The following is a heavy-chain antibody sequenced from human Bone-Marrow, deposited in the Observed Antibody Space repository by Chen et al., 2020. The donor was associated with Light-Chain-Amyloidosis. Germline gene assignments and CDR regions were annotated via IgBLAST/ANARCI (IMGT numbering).Heavy chain of an antibody. Sequence: VQLVESGGGLVQPGGSLRLSCVGSGSTFTNNAMTWVRQAPGKGLEWVSVARGGDGPTYYADSVRGRFTIYRDNSKNTLYLQMNSLRAEDTAVYYCAKDRCTSISCSDFDYWGQGTLVTVSS. J-gene: IGHJ4*02. CDR3: AKDRCTSISCSDFDY. D-gene: IGHD2-2*01. CDR1: GSTFTNNA. V-gene: IGHV3-23*04. CDR2: ARGGDGPT.